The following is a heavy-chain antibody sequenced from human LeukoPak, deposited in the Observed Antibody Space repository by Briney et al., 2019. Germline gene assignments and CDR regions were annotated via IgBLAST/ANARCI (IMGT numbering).Heavy chain of an antibody. CDR2: ISAYNGNT. D-gene: IGHD4-17*01. Sequence: APVKVSCKAFGYTFTGSHMHRVRQAPGQGLEWRGWISAYNGNTNHAQKSQGRVTMTTDTTTSTAYMELRRLSSDDTAGYYCARRDYGDLRFDPWGQGALVTVSP. CDR3: ARRDYGDLRFDP. J-gene: IGHJ5*02. CDR1: GYTFTGSH. V-gene: IGHV1-18*04.